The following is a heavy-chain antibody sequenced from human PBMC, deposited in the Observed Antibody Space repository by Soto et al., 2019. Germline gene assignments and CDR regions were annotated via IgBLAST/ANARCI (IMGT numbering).Heavy chain of an antibody. V-gene: IGHV1-46*01. CDR2: INPLGGST. CDR3: ARGVSAGVDY. Sequence: ASVKVSCKASGYTFTSHYIHWVRQVPGQGLEWMGLINPLGGSTIYAQRFQGRVTMTRDTSTITVYMELTTLTSDDTAFYYCARGVSAGVDYWGQGTLVTVSS. D-gene: IGHD1-26*01. CDR1: GYTFTSHY. J-gene: IGHJ4*02.